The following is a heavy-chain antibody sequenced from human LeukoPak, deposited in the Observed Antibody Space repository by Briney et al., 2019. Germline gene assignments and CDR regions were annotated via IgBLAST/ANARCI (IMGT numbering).Heavy chain of an antibody. CDR1: EFTFSSYS. V-gene: IGHV3-48*01. J-gene: IGHJ5*02. Sequence: GGSLRLSCAASEFTFSSYSMNWVRQAPGKGLEWVSYITNSGNSKSYADSVKGRFTISRDNTKNSLYLQMNGLRAEDTAVYYCAKDRGYGYKYGYIPFDPWGQGTLVTVPS. D-gene: IGHD5-18*01. CDR3: AKDRGYGYKYGYIPFDP. CDR2: ITNSGNSK.